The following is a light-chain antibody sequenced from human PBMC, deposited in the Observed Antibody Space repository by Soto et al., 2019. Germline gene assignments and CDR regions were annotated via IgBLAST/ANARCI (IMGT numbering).Light chain of an antibody. Sequence: DIQMTQSPSSVSASVGDRVTITCRASQGISSWLAWYQQKQGKDPKLLIYAASSLQSGVPSRFSSSCSATDFTLTNSSLQPEDFATYYWQQANSFPFTFGPGTKVDIK. J-gene: IGKJ3*01. CDR2: AAS. CDR1: QGISSW. V-gene: IGKV1-12*01. CDR3: QQANSFPFT.